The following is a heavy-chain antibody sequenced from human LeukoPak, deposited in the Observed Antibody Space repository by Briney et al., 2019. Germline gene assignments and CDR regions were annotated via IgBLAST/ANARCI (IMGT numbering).Heavy chain of an antibody. D-gene: IGHD1-26*01. CDR1: GFTFSSYG. Sequence: GGSLRLSCAASGFTFSSYGMHWVRQAPGKGLEWVAFIRYDGSNKYYADSVKGRFTISRDNSKNTLYLQMNSLRAEDTAVYYCARGVGNGIVGPFDYWGQGTLVTVSS. CDR3: ARGVGNGIVGPFDY. J-gene: IGHJ4*02. CDR2: IRYDGSNK. V-gene: IGHV3-30*02.